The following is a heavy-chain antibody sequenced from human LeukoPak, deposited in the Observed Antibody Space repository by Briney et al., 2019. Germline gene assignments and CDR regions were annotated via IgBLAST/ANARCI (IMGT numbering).Heavy chain of an antibody. CDR1: GYTFTTYT. CDR3: ARGPGTSGYSSSFDY. V-gene: IGHV1-69*13. Sequence: SVKVSCKASGYTFTTYTISWVRQAPGQGLEWMGGIIPIFGTANYAQKFQGRVTITADESTSTAYMELSSLRSEDTAVYYCARGPGTSGYSSSFDYWGQGTLVTVSS. J-gene: IGHJ4*02. D-gene: IGHD6-13*01. CDR2: IIPIFGTA.